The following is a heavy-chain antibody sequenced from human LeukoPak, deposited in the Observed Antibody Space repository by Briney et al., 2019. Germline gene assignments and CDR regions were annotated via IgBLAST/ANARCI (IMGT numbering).Heavy chain of an antibody. CDR2: ISSSSSTI. CDR3: ARGTVWIQLWPFDY. J-gene: IGHJ4*02. V-gene: IGHV3-48*01. CDR1: GFTFSSYS. Sequence: PGGSLRLSCAASGFTFSSYSMNWVRQAPGKGLEWVSYISSSSSTIYYADSVKGRFTISRDNAKNSLYLQMNSLRAEDTAVYYCARGTVWIQLWPFDYWGQGTLVTVSS. D-gene: IGHD5-18*01.